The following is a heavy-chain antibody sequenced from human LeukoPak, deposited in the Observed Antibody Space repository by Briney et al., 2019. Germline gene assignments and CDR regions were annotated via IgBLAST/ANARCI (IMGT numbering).Heavy chain of an antibody. J-gene: IGHJ3*02. CDR1: SGSISSYY. Sequence: PSETLSLTCTVSSGSISSYYWSWIRQPPGKGLEWIGYIYYSGSTYYNPSLKSRVTISVDTSKNQFSLKLSSVTAADTAVYYCAGRDYYDSSGSAFDIWGQGTMVTVSS. CDR3: AGRDYYDSSGSAFDI. V-gene: IGHV4-30-4*01. CDR2: IYYSGST. D-gene: IGHD3-22*01.